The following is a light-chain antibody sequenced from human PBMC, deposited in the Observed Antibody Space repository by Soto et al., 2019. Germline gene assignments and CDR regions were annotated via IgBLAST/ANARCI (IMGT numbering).Light chain of an antibody. CDR3: QQYGSSPWT. CDR2: GAS. J-gene: IGKJ1*01. V-gene: IGKV3-20*01. CDR1: QSVSSSY. Sequence: EIVLTQSPGTLSLSPGERATLSCRASQSVSSSYLAWYQQKPGQAPRLLIYGASSRATGIPDRFSGSGSGTDFTFTISRLGPEDFAVYYCQQYGSSPWTFGQGTKV.